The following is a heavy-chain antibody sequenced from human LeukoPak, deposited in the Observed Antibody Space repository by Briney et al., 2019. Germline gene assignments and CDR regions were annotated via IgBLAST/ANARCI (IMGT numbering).Heavy chain of an antibody. CDR1: GYSFTSYW. J-gene: IGHJ4*02. V-gene: IGHV5-51*01. Sequence: GESLKISCKGSGYSFTSYWIGWVRQMPGKGLECMGIIYPGDSDTRYSPSFQGQVTISADKSISTAYLQWSSLKASDTAMYYCARSSTLVGATTPLDYWGQGTLVTVSS. D-gene: IGHD1-26*01. CDR3: ARSSTLVGATTPLDY. CDR2: IYPGDSDT.